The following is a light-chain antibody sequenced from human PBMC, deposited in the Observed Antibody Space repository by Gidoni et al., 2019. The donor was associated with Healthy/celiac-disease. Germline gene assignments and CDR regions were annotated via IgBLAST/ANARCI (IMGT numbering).Light chain of an antibody. CDR1: QSISSY. J-gene: IGKJ1*01. V-gene: IGKV1-39*01. CDR2: AAS. Sequence: LPINQSPSSLSASVGDRVTITCRASQSISSYLNWYQQKPGKAPKLLIYAASSWQSGVPSRFSGSGSGTDFTLTISSLQPEDFATDYCQQSYSTPWTFGQGTKVEIK. CDR3: QQSYSTPWT.